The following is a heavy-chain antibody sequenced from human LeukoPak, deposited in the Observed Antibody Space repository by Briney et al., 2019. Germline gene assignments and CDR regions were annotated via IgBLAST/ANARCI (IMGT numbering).Heavy chain of an antibody. V-gene: IGHV3-30*02. CDR1: GFTFSSYG. CDR3: AKDDTYSGYAAGGAFDI. Sequence: GGSLRLSCAASGFTFSSYGMHWVRQAPGKGLEWVAFIRYDGSNKYYADSVKGRFTISRDNSKNTLYLQMNSLRAEDTAVYYCAKDDTYSGYAAGGAFDIWGQGRMVTVSS. J-gene: IGHJ3*02. D-gene: IGHD5-12*01. CDR2: IRYDGSNK.